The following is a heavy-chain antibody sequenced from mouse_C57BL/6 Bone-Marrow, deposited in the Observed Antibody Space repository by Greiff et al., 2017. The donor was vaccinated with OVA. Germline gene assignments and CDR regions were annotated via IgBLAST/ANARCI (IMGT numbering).Heavy chain of an antibody. D-gene: IGHD1-1*01. V-gene: IGHV1-4*01. J-gene: IGHJ2*01. Sequence: QVQLQQSGAELARPGASVKMSCKASGYTLLTSPLPWLNQRPGQGLEWIGYINPSSGYTKYNQKCKDKATLTADKSSSTAYMQLSSLTSEDSAVYYCAIFGYYYGSSYVDYWGQGTTLTVSS. CDR2: INPSSGYT. CDR1: GYTLLTSP. CDR3: AIFGYYYGSSYVDY.